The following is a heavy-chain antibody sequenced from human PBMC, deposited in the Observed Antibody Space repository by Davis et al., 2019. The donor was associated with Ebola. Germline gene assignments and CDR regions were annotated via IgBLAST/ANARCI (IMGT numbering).Heavy chain of an antibody. CDR1: GGSISSGDYY. CDR2: IYYSGST. Sequence: PSETLSLTCTVSGGSISSGDYYWSWIRQPPGKGLEWIGYIYYSGSTYYNPSLKSRVTISVDTSKNQFSLKLSSVTAADTAVYYCARAEGSGDPQLGFWGQGTLVTVSS. CDR3: ARAEGSGDPQLGF. D-gene: IGHD1-26*01. V-gene: IGHV4-30-4*08. J-gene: IGHJ4*02.